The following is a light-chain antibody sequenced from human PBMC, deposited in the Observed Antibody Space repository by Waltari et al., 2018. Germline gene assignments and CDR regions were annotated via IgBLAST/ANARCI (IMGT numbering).Light chain of an antibody. Sequence: DIVMNQSPDSVAVSLGARATIHCRSSQIILSSSDNKNYLVWYQQKPGQPPKLLISWASTRESGVPDRFSGSGSGTDFTLTISSLQAEDVAVYYCQQCYHLPSFGGGTRVEIK. J-gene: IGKJ4*01. CDR1: QIILSSSDNKNY. CDR2: WAS. V-gene: IGKV4-1*01. CDR3: QQCYHLPS.